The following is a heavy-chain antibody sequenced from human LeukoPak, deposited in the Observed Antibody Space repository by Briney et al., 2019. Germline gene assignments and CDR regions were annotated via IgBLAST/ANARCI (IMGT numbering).Heavy chain of an antibody. V-gene: IGHV3-9*01. D-gene: IGHD3-10*01. CDR3: AKVMGGLWFGDGIDY. CDR2: ISWNSGSI. J-gene: IGHJ4*02. Sequence: PGGSLRLSCAASGFTFDDYAMHWVRRAPGKGLEWVSGISWNSGSIGYADSVKGRFTISRDSSNNTLYLQMNSLRAEDTAVYHCAKVMGGLWFGDGIDYWGQGTLVTVSS. CDR1: GFTFDDYA.